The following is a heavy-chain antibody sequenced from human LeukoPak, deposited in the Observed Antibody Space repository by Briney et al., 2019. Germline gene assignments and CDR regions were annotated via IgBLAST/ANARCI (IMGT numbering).Heavy chain of an antibody. CDR2: MSNDGDNK. J-gene: IGHJ4*02. Sequence: GSSLRLSCEASGFSFSSHGMHWVRQAPGKGLEWLALMSNDGDNKDYADSVKGRFTISRDNSKNTLYLQMNSLRAEDTAVYYCARTRTAPTYYFDYWGQGTLVTVSS. CDR1: GFSFSSHG. V-gene: IGHV3-30*03. CDR3: ARTRTAPTYYFDY. D-gene: IGHD2-2*01.